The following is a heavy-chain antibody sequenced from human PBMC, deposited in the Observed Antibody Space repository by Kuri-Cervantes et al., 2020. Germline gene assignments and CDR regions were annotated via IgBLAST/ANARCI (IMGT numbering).Heavy chain of an antibody. V-gene: IGHV1-69*06. CDR1: GGTFSSYA. D-gene: IGHD4-17*01. CDR3: ATITNGDYDVLGYYYYYMDV. CDR2: IIPIFGTA. J-gene: IGHJ6*03. Sequence: SVKVSCKASGGTFSSYAISWVRQAPGQGLEWMGGIIPIFGTANYAQKFQGRVTMTEDTSTDTAYMELSSLRSEDTAVYYRATITNGDYDVLGYYYYYMDVWGKGTTVTVSS.